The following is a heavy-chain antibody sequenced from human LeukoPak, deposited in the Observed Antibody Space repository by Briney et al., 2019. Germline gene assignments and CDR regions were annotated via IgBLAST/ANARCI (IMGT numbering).Heavy chain of an antibody. CDR1: GGSISSYY. J-gene: IGHJ4*02. V-gene: IGHV4-4*07. Sequence: TSETLSLTCTVSGGSISSYYWSWIRQPAGKGLEWIGRIYTSGSTNYNPSLKSRVTMSVDTSKNQFSLKLSSVTAADTAVYYCAREGYDFWSGYWTGYYFDYWGQGTLVTVSS. CDR3: AREGYDFWSGYWTGYYFDY. CDR2: IYTSGST. D-gene: IGHD3-3*01.